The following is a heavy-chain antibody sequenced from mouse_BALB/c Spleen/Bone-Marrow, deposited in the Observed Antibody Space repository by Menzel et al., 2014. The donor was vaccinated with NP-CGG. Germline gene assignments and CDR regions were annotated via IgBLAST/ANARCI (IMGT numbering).Heavy chain of an antibody. CDR2: ISNGGGST. D-gene: IGHD2-3*01. V-gene: IGHV5-12-2*01. J-gene: IGHJ3*01. Sequence: EVKLMESGGNLVQPGGSLKLSCAASGFTFSSYTMSWVRQTPEKRLEWAAYISNGGGSTYYPDTVKGRFTISRDNATNTLYLQMSSLESEDTAMYYCARQSYEGFAYWGQGTLVTVSA. CDR1: GFTFSSYT. CDR3: ARQSYEGFAY.